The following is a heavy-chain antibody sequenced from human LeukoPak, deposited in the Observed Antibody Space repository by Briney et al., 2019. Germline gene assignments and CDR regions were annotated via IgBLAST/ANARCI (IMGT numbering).Heavy chain of an antibody. CDR2: IYYTGTT. J-gene: IGHJ4*02. CDR1: GGSISSYY. V-gene: IGHV4-59*01. CDR3: ARETPYGSGSYPFDY. D-gene: IGHD3-10*01. Sequence: SETLSLTCTVSGGSISSYYWSWIRQPPGKGLEWVGYIYYTGTTNYNPSLKSRVTISLDTSKNQFSLKLSSVTAADTAVYYCARETPYGSGSYPFDYWGQGILVTVSS.